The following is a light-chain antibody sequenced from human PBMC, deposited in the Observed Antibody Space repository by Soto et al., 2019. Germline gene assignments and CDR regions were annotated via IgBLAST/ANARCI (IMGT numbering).Light chain of an antibody. V-gene: IGKV1-27*01. J-gene: IGKJ3*01. CDR1: QDINDY. CDR2: PAS. CDR3: QKYNGAPFT. Sequence: DIQMTQSPSSLSASVGDRVTITCRASQDINDYLVWYQQKPGKVPKLLIYPASTLQSGVPSRFSGSGSGTDFTLTISSLQPEDVATYYCQKYNGAPFTFGPGTKVDI.